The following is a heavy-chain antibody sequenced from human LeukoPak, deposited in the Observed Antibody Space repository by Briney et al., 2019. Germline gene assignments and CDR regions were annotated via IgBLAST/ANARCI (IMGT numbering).Heavy chain of an antibody. CDR1: GFTVRSNY. D-gene: IGHD2-8*01. V-gene: IGHV3-66*04. Sequence: QSGGSLRLSCAASGFTVRSNYMSWVRQAPGKGLEWVSVIYSGGSTYYADSVKGRFTISRDNSKNTLYLQMNSLRAEDTAVYYCARLAGFRMVYAIGATVGGDSFDYWGQGTLVTVSS. J-gene: IGHJ4*02. CDR3: ARLAGFRMVYAIGATVGGDSFDY. CDR2: IYSGGST.